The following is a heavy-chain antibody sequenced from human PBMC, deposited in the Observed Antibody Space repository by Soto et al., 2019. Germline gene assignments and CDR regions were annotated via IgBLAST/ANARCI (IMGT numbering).Heavy chain of an antibody. CDR1: GGSISSYY. D-gene: IGHD1-20*01. CDR3: AREITGTTWFDP. Sequence: SETLSLTCTVSGGSISSYYWSWIRQPPGKGLEWIGYIYYSGSTYYNPSLKSRVTISVDTSKNQFSLKLSSVTAADTAVYYCAREITGTTWFDPWGQGTLVTVSS. CDR2: IYYSGST. J-gene: IGHJ5*02. V-gene: IGHV4-59*12.